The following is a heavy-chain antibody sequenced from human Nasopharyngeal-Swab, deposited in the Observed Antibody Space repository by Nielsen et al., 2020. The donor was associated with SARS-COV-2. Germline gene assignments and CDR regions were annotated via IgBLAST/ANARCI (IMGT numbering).Heavy chain of an antibody. CDR2: SRNKANGYTT. J-gene: IGHJ6*02. CDR3: ARDLSSVWTSGLGV. V-gene: IGHV3-72*01. CDR1: GITFSDHY. Sequence: GESLKISCAASGITFSDHYMDWVRQAPGKGLEWVGRSRNKANGYTTEYAASVRGRFTISRDDSKDSLYLQMNSLKTEDTAVYYCARDLSSVWTSGLGVWGQGTTVIVSS. D-gene: IGHD6-19*01.